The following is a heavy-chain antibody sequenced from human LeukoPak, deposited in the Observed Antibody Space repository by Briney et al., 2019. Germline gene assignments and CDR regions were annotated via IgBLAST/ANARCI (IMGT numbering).Heavy chain of an antibody. CDR1: GITFSNYA. CDR3: AKGRPLLDV. CDR2: ISDSGGIT. V-gene: IGHV3-23*01. Sequence: PGGSLRLSCAASGITFSNYAMTWVRQAPGKGLEWVSVISDSGGITSYADSVKGRFTISRDNSKNTLYLQMNSLRAEDPAIYYCAKGRPLLDVWGQGTTVTVS. J-gene: IGHJ6*02.